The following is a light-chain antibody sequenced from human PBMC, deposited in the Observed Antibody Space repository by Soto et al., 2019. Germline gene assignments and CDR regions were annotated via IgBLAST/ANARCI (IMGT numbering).Light chain of an antibody. CDR2: GAS. V-gene: IGKV3-11*01. CDR1: QSVSSN. J-gene: IGKJ4*01. Sequence: EIVMTQSPATLSVSPGERATSSCRASQSVSSNLAWYQQKPGQAPRLLIYGASIKATGIPARFSGSGSGTDFTLSISSLEPEDFAVYYCQQRSNWPLTFGGGTKVDIK. CDR3: QQRSNWPLT.